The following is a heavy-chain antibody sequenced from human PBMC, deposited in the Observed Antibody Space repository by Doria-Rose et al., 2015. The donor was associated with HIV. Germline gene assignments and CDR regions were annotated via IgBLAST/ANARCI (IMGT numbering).Heavy chain of an antibody. D-gene: IGHD6-25*01. CDR2: IYYTETT. Sequence: QVQLQESGPGLVKPSETLSLTCTVSGGSVASGTSYWDWIRQTPGTGLEWIGTIYYTETTYYNPSLRGRVTIALHTSKNQYSLKLISVTAADTGVYYCAKQAVNWFDPWGQGTLVTASS. CDR3: AKQAVNWFDP. V-gene: IGHV4-39*01. CDR1: GGSVASGTSY. J-gene: IGHJ5*02.